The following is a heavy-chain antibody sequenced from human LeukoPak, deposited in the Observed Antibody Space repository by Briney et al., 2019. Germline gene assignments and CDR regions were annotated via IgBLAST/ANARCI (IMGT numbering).Heavy chain of an antibody. CDR1: GGSISRSSYS. V-gene: IGHV4-39*01. CDR3: SNTNRGWYGVGDY. D-gene: IGHD6-19*01. Sequence: SGTLSLTCTVSGGSISRSSYSWGWIRQPPGKGLEWIGSIYYSESTYYNPSLKSRVTISVDTSKNQFSLKLSSVTAADTAVYYCSNTNRGWYGVGDYWSQGALVTVSS. J-gene: IGHJ4*02. CDR2: IYYSEST.